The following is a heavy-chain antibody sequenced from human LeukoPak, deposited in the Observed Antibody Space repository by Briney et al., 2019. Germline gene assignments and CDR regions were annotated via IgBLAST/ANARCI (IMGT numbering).Heavy chain of an antibody. CDR3: ATLDYDGSTFADY. J-gene: IGHJ4*02. CDR2: INPSGGST. Sequence: ASVKVSCKASGYTFTSYYMHWVRQVPGQGLEWMGIINPSGGSTSYAQKFQGRVTVTRDTSTSTVYMELSSLRSEDTAVFYCATLDYDGSTFADYWGQGTPVTVSS. V-gene: IGHV1-46*03. D-gene: IGHD4-17*01. CDR1: GYTFTSYY.